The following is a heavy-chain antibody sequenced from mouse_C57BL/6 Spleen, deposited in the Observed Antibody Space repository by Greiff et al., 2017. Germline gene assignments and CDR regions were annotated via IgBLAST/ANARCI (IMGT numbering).Heavy chain of an antibody. V-gene: IGHV1-18*01. D-gene: IGHD1-1*01. CDR1: GYTFTDYN. J-gene: IGHJ4*01. Sequence: VQLQQSGPELVKPGASVKIPCKASGYTFTDYNMDWVKQSHGKSLEWIGDINPNNGGTIYNQKFKGKATLTVDKSSSTAYMELRSLTSEDTAVYYCARFNYGSSPAMGYWGQGTSVTVAS. CDR3: ARFNYGSSPAMGY. CDR2: INPNNGGT.